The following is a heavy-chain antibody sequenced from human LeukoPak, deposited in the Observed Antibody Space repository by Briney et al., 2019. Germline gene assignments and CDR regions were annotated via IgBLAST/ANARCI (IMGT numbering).Heavy chain of an antibody. V-gene: IGHV4-61*08. Sequence: SETLSLTCTVSGDPISSHSDYKWTWIRQSPQKGLEWIGYIYYTGSTNYNPSLRSRLTISVDTSMNQFSLRLTAVTAADTAVYYCAREYSALDYWGQGALVTVSS. J-gene: IGHJ4*02. D-gene: IGHD4-11*01. CDR2: IYYTGST. CDR3: AREYSALDY. CDR1: GDPISSHSDY.